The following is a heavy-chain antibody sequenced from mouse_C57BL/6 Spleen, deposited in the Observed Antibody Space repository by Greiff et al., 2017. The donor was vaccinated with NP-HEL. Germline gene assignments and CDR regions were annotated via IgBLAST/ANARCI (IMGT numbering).Heavy chain of an antibody. J-gene: IGHJ4*01. CDR1: GYTFTDYY. D-gene: IGHD5-1*01. CDR2: IYPGSGNT. Sequence: VKLQESGAELVRPGASVKLSCKASGYTFTDYYINWVKQRPGQGLEWIARIYPGSGNTYYNEKFKGKATLTAEKSSSTAYMQLSSLTSEDSAVYFCARYHLYYAMDYWGQGTSVTVSS. CDR3: ARYHLYYAMDY. V-gene: IGHV1-76*01.